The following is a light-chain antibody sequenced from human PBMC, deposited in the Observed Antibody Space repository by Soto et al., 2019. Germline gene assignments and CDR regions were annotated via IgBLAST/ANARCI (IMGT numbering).Light chain of an antibody. CDR1: TSNIGSNT. CDR3: AACDDILNGVV. V-gene: IGLV1-44*01. CDR2: SRN. J-gene: IGLJ2*01. Sequence: QSVLTQPPSASGTPGQRVTISCSGSTSNIGSNTVNWYHHLPGTAPKLLIYSRNQRPSGVPDRFSGSRSGTSASLAISGLQSDDEADYYCAACDDILNGVVFGGGTKLTVL.